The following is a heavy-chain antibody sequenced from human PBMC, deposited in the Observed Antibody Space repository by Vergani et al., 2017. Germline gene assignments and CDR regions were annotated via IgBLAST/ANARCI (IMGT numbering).Heavy chain of an antibody. J-gene: IGHJ5*02. Sequence: QVQLVESGGGEVQPGRSLRLSCSAAGFPFSDYGVHWVRQAPGKGLEWVSVISYDGNKKNYADSVKGRFTISRDNSKNTLHLQINNLRVEDTAVYYCARGNYYGSGTYVDPWGQGTLVTVSS. CDR2: ISYDGNKK. D-gene: IGHD3-10*01. V-gene: IGHV3-30*03. CDR1: GFPFSDYG. CDR3: ARGNYYGSGTYVDP.